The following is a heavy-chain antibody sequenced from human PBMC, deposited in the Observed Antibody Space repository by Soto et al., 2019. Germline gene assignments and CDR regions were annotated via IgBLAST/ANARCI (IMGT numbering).Heavy chain of an antibody. CDR1: GYTFSGYA. CDR3: ARLFGDYGDYAWSLRY. CDR2: ISAYNGNT. Sequence: QVQLVQSGAEVKKPGASVKVSCKASGYTFSGYAMGWVRQAPGQGLEWMGWISAYNGNTDYAQKFQGRVTMTTDTSTSTADMELRSLTSDDTAVYYCARLFGDYGDYAWSLRYWGQGSLVTVPS. D-gene: IGHD4-17*01. J-gene: IGHJ4*02. V-gene: IGHV1-18*01.